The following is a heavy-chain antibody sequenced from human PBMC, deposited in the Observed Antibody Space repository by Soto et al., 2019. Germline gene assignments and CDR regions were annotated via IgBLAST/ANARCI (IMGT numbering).Heavy chain of an antibody. J-gene: IGHJ6*02. CDR3: ARGGGGYHYYGMDV. Sequence: QVQLVESGGGVVQPGRSLRLSCVASGFTFSGYAMHWVRQAPGKGLEWVTVISYDASNKYYADSVKGRFTISRDNSKNTLYLQRNSLRAEDRAVYYCARGGGGYHYYGMDVWGQGTTVTVSS. V-gene: IGHV3-30-3*01. CDR2: ISYDASNK. CDR1: GFTFSGYA. D-gene: IGHD3-16*01.